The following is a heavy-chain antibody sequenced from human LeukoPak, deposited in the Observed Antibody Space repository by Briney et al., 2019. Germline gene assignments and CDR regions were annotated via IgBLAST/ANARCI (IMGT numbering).Heavy chain of an antibody. CDR1: GGTFNSYA. CDR3: ARNRQQLGFDY. J-gene: IGHJ4*02. V-gene: IGHV1-69*13. Sequence: SVNVSCKASGGTFNSYAISWVRQAAGQGLERMGGIIPIFGTANYAQKFQDRVTITADESTSTAYMELSSLRSEDTAVYYCARNRQQLGFDYWGQGTLVTVSS. CDR2: IIPIFGTA. D-gene: IGHD6-13*01.